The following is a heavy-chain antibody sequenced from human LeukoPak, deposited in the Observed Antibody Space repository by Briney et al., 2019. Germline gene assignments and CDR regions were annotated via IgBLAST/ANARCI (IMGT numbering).Heavy chain of an antibody. Sequence: SQTLSLTCAVYGGSFSGYYWSWIRQPPGKGLEWIGEINHSGSTNYNPSLKSRVTISVDTSKNQFSLKLSSVTAADTAVYYCARDGLTSSSSIFDYWGQGTLVTVSS. CDR3: ARDGLTSSSSIFDY. CDR1: GGSFSGYY. D-gene: IGHD6-6*01. CDR2: INHSGST. J-gene: IGHJ4*02. V-gene: IGHV4-34*01.